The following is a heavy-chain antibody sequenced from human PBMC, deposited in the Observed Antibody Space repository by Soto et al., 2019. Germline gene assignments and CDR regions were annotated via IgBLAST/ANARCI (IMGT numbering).Heavy chain of an antibody. Sequence: VQLVQSGAEVKKPGASVKVSCKASGYTFTSYAMHWVRQAPGQRLEWMGWINAGNGNTKYSQKFQGRVTITRDTSASTAYMELSSLRSEDTAVYYCARAPYDSYYYYYGMDVWGQGTTVTVSS. CDR1: GYTFTSYA. CDR3: ARAPYDSYYYYYGMDV. D-gene: IGHD5-12*01. V-gene: IGHV1-3*01. CDR2: INAGNGNT. J-gene: IGHJ6*02.